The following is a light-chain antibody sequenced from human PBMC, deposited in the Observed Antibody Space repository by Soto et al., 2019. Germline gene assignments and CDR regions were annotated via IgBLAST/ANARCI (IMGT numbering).Light chain of an antibody. CDR1: SSIIGGNS. CDR3: GSWDSSLSAYV. V-gene: IGLV1-51*01. J-gene: IGLJ1*01. CDR2: DDN. Sequence: HSVLTQPPSVSAAPGQKVTISCSGSSSIIGGNSVSWYQQLPGTAPKLLIYDDNKRPSGIPDRFSGSKSGTSATLGITGFQTGDEADYYCGSWDSSLSAYVFGTGTKVTVL.